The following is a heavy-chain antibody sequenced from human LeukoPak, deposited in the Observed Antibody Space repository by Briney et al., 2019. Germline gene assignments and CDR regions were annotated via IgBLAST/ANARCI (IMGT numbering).Heavy chain of an antibody. V-gene: IGHV3-23*01. CDR1: GFTFSSYG. J-gene: IGHJ4*02. Sequence: PGGSLRLSCAASGFTFSSYGMSWVRQAPGKGLEWVSAISGSGGSTYYADSVKGRFTISRDNSKNTLYLQMNSLRAEDTAVYYCAKNPDLLLWFGELSYYFDYWGQGTLVTVSS. CDR2: ISGSGGST. CDR3: AKNPDLLLWFGELSYYFDY. D-gene: IGHD3-10*01.